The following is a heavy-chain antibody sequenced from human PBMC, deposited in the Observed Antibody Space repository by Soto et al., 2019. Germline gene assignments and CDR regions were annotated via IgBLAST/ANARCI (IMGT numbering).Heavy chain of an antibody. J-gene: IGHJ4*02. Sequence: SGPPLLNPTRTLTLTCTVSGFSVSARGEGVGWIRQPPGKALEWLGIIYWNDDKRYSPSLKSRLTITKDTSKNQVVLTMTNMDPVDTATYYCAHSPWGAAPDYWGQGTPVTVSS. CDR1: GFSVSARGEG. V-gene: IGHV2-5*01. CDR2: IYWNDDK. CDR3: AHSPWGAAPDY. D-gene: IGHD3-16*01.